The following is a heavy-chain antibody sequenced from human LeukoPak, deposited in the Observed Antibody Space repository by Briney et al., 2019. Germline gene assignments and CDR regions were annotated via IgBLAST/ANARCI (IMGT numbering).Heavy chain of an antibody. CDR2: IYPGDSDT. J-gene: IGHJ4*02. D-gene: IGHD2-2*01. V-gene: IGHV5-51*01. CDR3: ARRQGCSSSSCPPDY. Sequence: GESLKISFRGSGYSFTTYWIGWVRQMPGKGLEWMGIIYPGDSDTRYTPSFQAQVTMSADKSINAAYLQWSSLRASDTAMYYCARRQGCSSSSCPPDYWGQGTLVTVSP. CDR1: GYSFTTYW.